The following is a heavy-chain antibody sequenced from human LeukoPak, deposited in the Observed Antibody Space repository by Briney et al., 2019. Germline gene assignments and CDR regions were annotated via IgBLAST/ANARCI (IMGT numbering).Heavy chain of an antibody. CDR2: ISGSGGST. D-gene: IGHD3-10*01. CDR3: AKPLPGVRGVIGYGMDV. J-gene: IGHJ6*02. CDR1: GFTFSSYA. V-gene: IGHV3-23*01. Sequence: SGGSLRLSCAASGFTFSSYAMSWVRQAPGKGLEWVSAISGSGGSTYYADSVKGRFTISRDNSKNTLYLQMNSLRAEDTAVYYCAKPLPGVRGVIGYGMDVWGQGTTVTVSS.